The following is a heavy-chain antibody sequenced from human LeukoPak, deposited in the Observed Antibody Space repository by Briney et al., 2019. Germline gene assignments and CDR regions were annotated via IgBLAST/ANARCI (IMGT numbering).Heavy chain of an antibody. Sequence: ASVKVSCKVSGYTLTELSMHWVRQAPGQGLEWMGWIYPNSGATKYAQKFQGRVTMTRDTSISTAYMELSGLRSDDTAVYYCGTLLSNGPFDYWGQGSLVTVSS. V-gene: IGHV1-2*02. CDR2: IYPNSGAT. J-gene: IGHJ4*02. CDR3: GTLLSNGPFDY. CDR1: GYTLTELS.